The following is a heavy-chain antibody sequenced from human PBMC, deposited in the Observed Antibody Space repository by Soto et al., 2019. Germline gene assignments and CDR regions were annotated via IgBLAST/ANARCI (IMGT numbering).Heavy chain of an antibody. CDR3: VKHYDSSGYYPDF. J-gene: IGHJ4*02. CDR2: ISWNSGSI. V-gene: IGHV3-9*01. D-gene: IGHD3-22*01. CDR1: GFTFDDYA. Sequence: GGSLRLSCAASGFTFDDYAMHWVRQAPGKGLEWVSGISWNSGSIGYADAVKDRFTISRDNAKKSLYLQMKSLRPEDTALYYCVKHYDSSGYYPDFWGQGTMVTVYS.